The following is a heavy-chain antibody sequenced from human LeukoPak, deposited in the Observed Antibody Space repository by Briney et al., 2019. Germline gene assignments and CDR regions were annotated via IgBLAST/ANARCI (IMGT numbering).Heavy chain of an antibody. Sequence: SETLSLTCTVSGSSISNYYWSWIRQPPGKGLEWIGYIYYSGSTNYNPSLKSRVTISVDTSKNQFSLKLSSVTAADTAVYYCARVKGYSYGLYYFDYWGQGTLVTISS. V-gene: IGHV4-59*01. CDR3: ARVKGYSYGLYYFDY. CDR1: GSSISNYY. D-gene: IGHD5-18*01. J-gene: IGHJ4*02. CDR2: IYYSGST.